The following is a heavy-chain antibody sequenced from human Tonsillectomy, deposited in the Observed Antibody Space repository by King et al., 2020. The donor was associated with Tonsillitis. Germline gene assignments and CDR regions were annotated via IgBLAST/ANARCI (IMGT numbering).Heavy chain of an antibody. CDR3: ARASRGYYDSSGYWNAFDI. Sequence: QLQESGPGLVKPSQTLSLTCTVSGGSISSGSYYWSWIRQPAGKGLGWIGRIYSIGSTNYNPSLKSRVTISVDTSKNQFSLKLSSVTAADTAVYYCARASRGYYDSSGYWNAFDIWGQGTMVTVSS. D-gene: IGHD3-22*01. V-gene: IGHV4-61*02. CDR1: GGSISSGSYY. CDR2: IYSIGST. J-gene: IGHJ3*02.